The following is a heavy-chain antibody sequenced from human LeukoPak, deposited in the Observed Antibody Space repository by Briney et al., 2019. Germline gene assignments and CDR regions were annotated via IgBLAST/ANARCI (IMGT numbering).Heavy chain of an antibody. V-gene: IGHV3-30*01. Sequence: PGRSLRLSCAVSGFTFSSYVMHWVRQAPGKGLEWVAVISYDGSNKYYADSVKGRFTLSRDNSKNTLYLQMNSLRAEDTAVYFCARANWAGIEAPATDYWGQGTLVTVSS. D-gene: IGHD2-15*01. CDR1: GFTFSSYV. CDR3: ARANWAGIEAPATDY. J-gene: IGHJ4*02. CDR2: ISYDGSNK.